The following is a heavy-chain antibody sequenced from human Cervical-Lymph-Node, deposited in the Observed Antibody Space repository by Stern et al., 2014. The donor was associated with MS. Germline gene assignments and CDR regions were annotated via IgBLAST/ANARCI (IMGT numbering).Heavy chain of an antibody. V-gene: IGHV4-39*01. CDR2: IDDTGRT. D-gene: IGHD4-11*01. J-gene: IGHJ4*02. Sequence: QVQLQESGPGLVKPSETLSRTCTVSGGSISSSYYWGWIRQSSGKGLEWIGSIDDTGRTFYNPSLKSRVTISVDTSNNKLSLKLSSVTAADTAVYYCVRQVTVRSRFDYWGQGTLVTVSS. CDR3: VRQVTVRSRFDY. CDR1: GGSISSSYY.